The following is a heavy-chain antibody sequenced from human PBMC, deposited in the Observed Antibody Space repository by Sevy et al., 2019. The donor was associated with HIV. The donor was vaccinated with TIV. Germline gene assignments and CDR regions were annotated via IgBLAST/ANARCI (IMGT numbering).Heavy chain of an antibody. CDR2: ISYDGSNK. V-gene: IGHV3-30*04. D-gene: IGHD2-2*02. J-gene: IGHJ6*02. CDR3: ARDLIVVVPAAIVGGMDV. Sequence: GGPLRLSCAASGFTFSSYAMHWVRQAPGKGLEWVAVISYDGSNKYYADSVKGRFTISRDNSKNTLYLQMNSLRAEDTAVYYCARDLIVVVPAAIVGGMDVWGQGTTVTVSS. CDR1: GFTFSSYA.